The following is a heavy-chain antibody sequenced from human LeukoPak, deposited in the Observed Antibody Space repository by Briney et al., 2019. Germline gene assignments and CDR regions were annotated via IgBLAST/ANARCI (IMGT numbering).Heavy chain of an antibody. V-gene: IGHV1-46*03. CDR2: INPSGGST. J-gene: IGHJ5*02. D-gene: IGHD3-3*01. CDR1: GYTFTGYY. CDR3: ARSRRITIFGVVRRSGNWFDP. Sequence: ASVKVSCKASGYTFTGYYMHWVRQAPGQGLEWMGIINPSGGSTSYAQKFQGRVTMTRDTSTSTVYMELSSLRSEDTAVYYCARSRRITIFGVVRRSGNWFDPWGQGTLVTVSS.